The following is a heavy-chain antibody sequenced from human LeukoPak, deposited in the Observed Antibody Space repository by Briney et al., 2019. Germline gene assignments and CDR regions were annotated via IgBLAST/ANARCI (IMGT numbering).Heavy chain of an antibody. J-gene: IGHJ4*02. CDR2: ITASGGRT. D-gene: IGHD6-19*01. CDR1: GFTFSNAW. V-gene: IGHV3-23*01. Sequence: PGGSLRLSCAASGFTFSNAWMSWVHQAPGKGLEWVSAITASGGRTYYADSVKGRFTISRDNSKDTLYLQVNSLRAEDTAVYYCVKEHGWYLGIFDYWGQATLVTVSS. CDR3: VKEHGWYLGIFDY.